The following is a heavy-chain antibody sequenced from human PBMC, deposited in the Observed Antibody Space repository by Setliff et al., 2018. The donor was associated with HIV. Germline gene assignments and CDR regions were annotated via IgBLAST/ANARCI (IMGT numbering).Heavy chain of an antibody. Sequence: GASVKVSCKASGGAFSSYALSWVRQAPGQGLEWMGGIIPIFGTANYAQKFQGRVTITTDESTSTAYMELSSLKSDDTAVYYCARDYLHVFDIWGQGTMVTVSS. CDR2: IIPIFGTA. CDR3: ARDYLHVFDI. J-gene: IGHJ3*02. CDR1: GGAFSSYA. V-gene: IGHV1-69*05.